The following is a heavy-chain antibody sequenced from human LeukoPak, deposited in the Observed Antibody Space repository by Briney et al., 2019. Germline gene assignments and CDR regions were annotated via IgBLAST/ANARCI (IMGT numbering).Heavy chain of an antibody. CDR3: ARAVAGTFDY. Sequence: SETLSLTCAVSGGSISSSNWWSWVRQPPGKGLEWIGEIYHSGSTNYNPSLMSRVTISVDKSKNQFSLKLSSVTAADTAVYYCARAVAGTFDYWGQGTLVTVSS. CDR1: GGSISSSNW. D-gene: IGHD6-19*01. J-gene: IGHJ4*02. V-gene: IGHV4-4*02. CDR2: IYHSGST.